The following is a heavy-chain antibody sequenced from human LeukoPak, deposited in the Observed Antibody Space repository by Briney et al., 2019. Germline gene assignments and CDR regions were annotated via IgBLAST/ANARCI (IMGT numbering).Heavy chain of an antibody. D-gene: IGHD3-22*01. Sequence: EASVKVSCKASGYTFTGYYIHWVRQAPGQGLEWMGQINPNSGGTNSAQKFQGRVTMTRDTSISTAYMELSRLRSDDTAVYYCARVRYDSSGYYYVEFDYWGQGTLVTVSS. CDR2: INPNSGGT. V-gene: IGHV1-2*06. CDR1: GYTFTGYY. J-gene: IGHJ4*02. CDR3: ARVRYDSSGYYYVEFDY.